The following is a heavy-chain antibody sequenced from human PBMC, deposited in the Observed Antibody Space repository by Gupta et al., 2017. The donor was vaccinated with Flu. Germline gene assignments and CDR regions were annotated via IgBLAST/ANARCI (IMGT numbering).Heavy chain of an antibody. CDR2: IYYSGST. V-gene: IGHV4-59*01. J-gene: IGHJ4*02. CDR3: ARDRGRLGSGWYS. Sequence: IRQPPGKGLEWIGYIYYSGSTNYNPSLKSRVTISVDTSKNQFSLKLSSVTAADTAVYYCARDRGRLGSGWYSWGQGTLVTVSS. D-gene: IGHD6-19*01.